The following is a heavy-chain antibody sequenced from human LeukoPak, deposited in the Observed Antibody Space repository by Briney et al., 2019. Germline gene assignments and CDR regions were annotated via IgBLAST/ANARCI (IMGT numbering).Heavy chain of an antibody. CDR1: GFTFSSYA. J-gene: IGHJ3*02. Sequence: PGGSLRLSCAASGFTFSSYAMSWVRQAPGKGLEWVSGISGSGGSTYYADSVKGRFTISRDNSKNTLYLQMNSLRAEDTAVYYCAKGDGIVVVPAAHDAFDIWGQGTMVTVSS. D-gene: IGHD2-2*01. CDR2: ISGSGGST. CDR3: AKGDGIVVVPAAHDAFDI. V-gene: IGHV3-23*01.